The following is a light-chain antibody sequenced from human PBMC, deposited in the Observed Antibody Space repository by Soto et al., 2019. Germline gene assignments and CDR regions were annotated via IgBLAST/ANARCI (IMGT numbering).Light chain of an antibody. CDR2: DAS. J-gene: IGKJ1*01. V-gene: IGKV3-11*01. Sequence: EIVLTQSPATLSLSPGERATLSCRASQYVSSYLGWYQKKPGQPPRLLIYDASNRATGIPARFSGSGSGTDLTLTISSLETEDFAVYYCQQRSNWPPWTFGQGTKVDIK. CDR3: QQRSNWPPWT. CDR1: QYVSSY.